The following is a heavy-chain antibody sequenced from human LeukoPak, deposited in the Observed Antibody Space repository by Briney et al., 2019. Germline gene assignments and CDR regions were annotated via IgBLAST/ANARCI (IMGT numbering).Heavy chain of an antibody. V-gene: IGHV5-51*01. CDR3: ARRSRRYDFWSGYVDV. D-gene: IGHD3-3*01. CDR1: GSRFTSYW. CDR2: IYPGDADT. J-gene: IGHJ6*04. Sequence: GGSLKISSKGSGSRFTSYWIGWVRRLPGKGLEWMGIIYPGDADTRYSPSFQCQVTISTDKSISTGYLQGSSLKAPDTAMYYCARRSRRYDFWSGYVDVWGKGTTVTVSS.